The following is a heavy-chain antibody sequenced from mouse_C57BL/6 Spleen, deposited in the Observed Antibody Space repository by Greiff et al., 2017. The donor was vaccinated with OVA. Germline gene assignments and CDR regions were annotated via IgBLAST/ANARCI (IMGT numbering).Heavy chain of an antibody. Sequence: LQESGAELVKPGASVKLSCKASGYTFTSYWMQWVKQRPGQGLEWIGEIDPSDSYTNYNQKFKGKATLTVDTSSSTAYMQLSSLTSEDSAVYYCAREGYYGSSYGYFDVWGTGTTVTVSS. J-gene: IGHJ1*03. CDR1: GYTFTSYW. CDR2: IDPSDSYT. D-gene: IGHD1-1*01. CDR3: AREGYYGSSYGYFDV. V-gene: IGHV1-50*01.